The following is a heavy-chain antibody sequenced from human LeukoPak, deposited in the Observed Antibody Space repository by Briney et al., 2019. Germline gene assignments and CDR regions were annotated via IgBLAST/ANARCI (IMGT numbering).Heavy chain of an antibody. CDR1: GFTFSNYW. CDR2: IKQDGSEK. D-gene: IGHD5-18*01. CDR3: AREPRVIGTTMVKATVDY. V-gene: IGHV3-7*01. J-gene: IGHJ4*02. Sequence: GGSLRLSCAASGFTFSNYWVSWVRQAPGKGLEWVASIKQDGSEKYCVDSVKGRFTISRDNAKTSLYLQMNSLRAEDTAVYYCAREPRVIGTTMVKATVDYWGQGTLVTVSS.